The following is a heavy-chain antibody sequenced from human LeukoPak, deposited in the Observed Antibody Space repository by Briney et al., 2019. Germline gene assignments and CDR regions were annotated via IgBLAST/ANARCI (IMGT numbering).Heavy chain of an antibody. CDR1: GFTFSSYS. V-gene: IGHV3-48*01. CDR2: ISSSSSTI. CDR3: ARATYYYDSSDYYHFDY. Sequence: PGGSLRLSCAASGFTFSSYSMNWVRQAPGKGLEWVSYISSSSSTIYYADSVKGRFTISRDNAKNSLYLQMNSLRAEDTAVYYCARATYYYDSSDYYHFDYWGQGTLVTVSS. D-gene: IGHD3-22*01. J-gene: IGHJ4*02.